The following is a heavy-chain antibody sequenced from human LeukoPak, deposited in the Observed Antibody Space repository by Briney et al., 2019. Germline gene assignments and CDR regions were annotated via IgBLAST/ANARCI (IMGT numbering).Heavy chain of an antibody. CDR3: ARDFRRRGWFDP. CDR1: GFTFSSYS. CDR2: ISSSSSTI. Sequence: GGSLRLSCAASGFTFSSYSMNWVRQSPGKGREWVSYISSSSSTIYYAASVKGRFTISRDNAKNSLYLQMNSMRAEDTAVYYCARDFRRRGWFDPWGQGTLVTVSS. J-gene: IGHJ5*02. V-gene: IGHV3-48*01. D-gene: IGHD3-10*01.